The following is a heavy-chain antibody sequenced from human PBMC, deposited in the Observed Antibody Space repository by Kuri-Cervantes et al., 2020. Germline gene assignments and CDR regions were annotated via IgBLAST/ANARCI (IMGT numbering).Heavy chain of an antibody. CDR2: IYYSGST. V-gene: IGHV4-38-2*01. CDR1: GYSISSGYY. CDR3: ARQYYDSSGYPLPYLDY. D-gene: IGHD3-22*01. Sequence: SQTLSLTCAVSGYSISSGYYWGWIRQPPGKGLEWIGSIYYSGSTYYNPSLKSRVTISVDTSKNQFSLKLSSVTAADTAVYYCARQYYDSSGYPLPYLDYWGQGTLVTVSS. J-gene: IGHJ4*02.